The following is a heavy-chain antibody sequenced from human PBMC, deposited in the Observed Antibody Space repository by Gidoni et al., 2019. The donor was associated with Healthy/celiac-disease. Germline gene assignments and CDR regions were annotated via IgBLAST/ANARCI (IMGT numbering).Heavy chain of an antibody. CDR2: IKSKTDGGTT. Sequence: EVQLVESVGGLVKPGGSLRLSCSASGFTFSNACMNWVRQAPGKGLEWVGRIKSKTDGGTTDYAAPVKGRFTISRDDSKNTLYLQMNSLKTEDTAVYYCTTRTLSSGWQPRYYYYGMDVWGQGTTVTVSS. CDR3: TTRTLSSGWQPRYYYYGMDV. V-gene: IGHV3-15*07. CDR1: GFTFSNAC. D-gene: IGHD6-19*01. J-gene: IGHJ6*02.